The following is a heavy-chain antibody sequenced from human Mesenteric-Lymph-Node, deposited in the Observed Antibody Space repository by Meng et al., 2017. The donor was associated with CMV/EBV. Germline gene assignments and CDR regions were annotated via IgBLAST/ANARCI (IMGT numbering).Heavy chain of an antibody. V-gene: IGHV4-39*01. D-gene: IGHD3-22*01. Sequence: QLQLQESGPGLVKPSETLSCSCIGSGDSISNSTYYWTWIRQPPGKGLEWIGSVHHSGTTYYNPSLKGRLTISVDTSANLFSLRLTTVTAADTATYYCARRGNYDSDYSEYWGQGTLVTVSS. CDR2: VHHSGTT. J-gene: IGHJ4*02. CDR3: ARRGNYDSDYSEY. CDR1: GDSISNSTYY.